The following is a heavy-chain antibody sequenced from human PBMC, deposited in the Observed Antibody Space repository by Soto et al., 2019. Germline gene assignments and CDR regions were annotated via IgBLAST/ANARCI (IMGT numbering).Heavy chain of an antibody. D-gene: IGHD2-21*02. CDR2: ISGSGDST. CDR1: RFSFSSYA. Sequence: GRSLRLSCAASRFSFSSYAMSWVRQAPGNGLEWVSVISGSGDSTYYADSVKGRLSISRANSKKTLYLQMNSLRAEDTAVYYCAKGHGGGDCYLCTNSDYWGQGTLVTVS. V-gene: IGHV3-23*01. CDR3: AKGHGGGDCYLCTNSDY. J-gene: IGHJ4*02.